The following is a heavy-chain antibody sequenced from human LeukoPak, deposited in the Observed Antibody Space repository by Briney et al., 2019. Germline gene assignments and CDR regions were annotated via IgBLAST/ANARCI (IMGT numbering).Heavy chain of an antibody. J-gene: IGHJ5*02. D-gene: IGHD6-13*01. V-gene: IGHV4-39*01. CDR1: GGSISSSSYY. Sequence: PSETLSLTCTVSGGSISSSSYYWGWIRQPPGKGLEWIGSIYYSGSTYYNPSLKSRVTISVDTSKNQFSLKLSSVTAADTAVYYCASELRLSSSWYGSVNWFDPWGQGTLVTVSS. CDR2: IYYSGST. CDR3: ASELRLSSSWYGSVNWFDP.